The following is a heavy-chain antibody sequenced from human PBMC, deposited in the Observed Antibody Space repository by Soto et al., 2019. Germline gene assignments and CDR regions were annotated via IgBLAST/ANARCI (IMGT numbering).Heavy chain of an antibody. CDR1: EYTFIGFH. CDR3: AKGLWTVGHCTGGSCYDGMDV. CDR2: INLKSGDT. J-gene: IGHJ6*02. Sequence: QVQLVQSGAEVKKPGASVKVSCEASEYTFIGFHLHWVRQAPGQGLEWMGWINLKSGDTKYAQKFQGRVTFTRDTSISTGYMELSRLESNDTAVYYCAKGLWTVGHCTGGSCYDGMDVWGQGTTVTVSS. D-gene: IGHD2-15*01. V-gene: IGHV1-2*02.